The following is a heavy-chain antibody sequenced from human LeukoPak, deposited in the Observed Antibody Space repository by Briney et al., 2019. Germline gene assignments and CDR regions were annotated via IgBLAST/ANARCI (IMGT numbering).Heavy chain of an antibody. V-gene: IGHV4-39*01. Sequence: SETLSLTCTVSGGSISSSSYYWGWIRQPPGKGLEWIGSIYYSGSTYYNPSLKSRVTISVDTSKNQFSLKLSSVTAADTAVYYCARQEDYGGIPDYWGQGTLVTVSS. CDR2: IYYSGST. CDR3: ARQEDYGGIPDY. CDR1: GGSISSSSYY. D-gene: IGHD4-23*01. J-gene: IGHJ4*02.